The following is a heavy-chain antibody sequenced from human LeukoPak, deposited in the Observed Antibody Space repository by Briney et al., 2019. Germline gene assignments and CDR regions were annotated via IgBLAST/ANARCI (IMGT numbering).Heavy chain of an antibody. CDR3: ARGHGGASDAFEI. V-gene: IGHV1-18*01. D-gene: IGHD2-15*01. CDR2: ISTLYGNK. CDR1: GYTFTDYG. Sequence: ASVKVSCEASGYTFTDYGINWVRHVPGQGPEWMGWISTLYGNKNYAQKFQGRLTLTSDTSTSTAFLELTSLASDDTAVYYCARGHGGASDAFEIWGQGTMVTVSS. J-gene: IGHJ3*02.